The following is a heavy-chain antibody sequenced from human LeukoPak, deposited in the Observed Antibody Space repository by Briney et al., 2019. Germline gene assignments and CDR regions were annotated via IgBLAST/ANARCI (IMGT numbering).Heavy chain of an antibody. D-gene: IGHD4-17*01. Sequence: GGSLRLSCEASGFTFNTYSMNWARQAPGKGLEWVSSIDSSGGYMFYADSVKGRFIISRDNAKDSLYLQMNSLRVEDTAVYYCARVGGPMTTVTTVYFQHWGQGTLVTVSS. CDR2: IDSSGGYM. V-gene: IGHV3-21*06. J-gene: IGHJ1*01. CDR3: ARVGGPMTTVTTVYFQH. CDR1: GFTFNTYS.